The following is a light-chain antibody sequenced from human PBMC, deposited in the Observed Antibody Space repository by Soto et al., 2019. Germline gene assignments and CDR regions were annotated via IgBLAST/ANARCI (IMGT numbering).Light chain of an antibody. CDR1: TLGDKY. J-gene: IGLJ2*01. Sequence: SYELTQEPSVSVSPGQKASITFSGATLGDKYVCWYQQKPGQSPVLVIHEDTTRTSGIPQRFSGSNAGNTATLTISGTQARDGAAYYWDAWASGTPVVFCGGIKLTVL. CDR2: EDT. V-gene: IGLV3-1*01. CDR3: DAWASGTPVV.